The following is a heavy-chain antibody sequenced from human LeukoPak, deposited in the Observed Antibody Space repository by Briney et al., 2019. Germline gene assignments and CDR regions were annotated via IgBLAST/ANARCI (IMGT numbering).Heavy chain of an antibody. CDR2: IKQDGSEK. D-gene: IGHD3-22*01. Sequence: GGSLRLSCAASGFTFSTYWMSWVRQAPGKGLEWVANIKQDGSEKYYVDSVKGRFTISRDNAKNSLYLRMNSLRAEDTVVYYCAVWEYYYDTSGYFDQWGQGTLVTVSS. CDR1: GFTFSTYW. V-gene: IGHV3-7*01. J-gene: IGHJ4*02. CDR3: AVWEYYYDTSGYFDQ.